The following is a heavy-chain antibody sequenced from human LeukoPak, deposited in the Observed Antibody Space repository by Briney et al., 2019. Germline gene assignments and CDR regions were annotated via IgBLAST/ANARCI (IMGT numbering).Heavy chain of an antibody. J-gene: IGHJ6*03. Sequence: EASVKVSCKASGYTFTNYAIKWVRQAPGQGLAWMGWINTNTGNPTYAQGFTGRFVFSLDTSVSTAYLQISSLKAEDSAVYYCARGDAFYDFWNGHNYYYYMDVWGKGTTVTVSS. D-gene: IGHD3-3*01. CDR3: ARGDAFYDFWNGHNYYYYMDV. CDR1: GYTFTNYA. V-gene: IGHV7-4-1*02. CDR2: INTNTGNP.